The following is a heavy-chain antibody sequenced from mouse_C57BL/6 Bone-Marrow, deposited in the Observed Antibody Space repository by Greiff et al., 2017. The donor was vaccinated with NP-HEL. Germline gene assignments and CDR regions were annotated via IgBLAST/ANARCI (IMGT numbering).Heavy chain of an antibody. V-gene: IGHV1-85*01. Sequence: VKLMESGPELVKPGASVKLSCKASGYTFTSYDINWVKQRPGQGLEWIGWIYPRDGSTKYNEKFKGKATLTVDTSSSTAYMELHSLTSEDSAVYFCAREGSPYYYAMDYWGQGTSVTVSS. J-gene: IGHJ4*01. D-gene: IGHD1-1*02. CDR3: AREGSPYYYAMDY. CDR2: IYPRDGST. CDR1: GYTFTSYD.